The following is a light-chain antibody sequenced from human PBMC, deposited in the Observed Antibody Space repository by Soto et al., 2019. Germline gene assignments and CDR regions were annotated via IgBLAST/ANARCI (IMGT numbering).Light chain of an antibody. CDR1: SSDVGGYNY. CDR2: EVS. CDR3: SSYAGNNAV. Sequence: QSALTQPPSASGSPGQSVTISCTGTSSDVGGYNYVSWYQQHPGKAPKLMIYEVSKRPSGVPDRFSGSKSGNTASLTVSGLQAEDEADYCCSSYAGNNAVFGGGTKLTVL. V-gene: IGLV2-8*01. J-gene: IGLJ3*02.